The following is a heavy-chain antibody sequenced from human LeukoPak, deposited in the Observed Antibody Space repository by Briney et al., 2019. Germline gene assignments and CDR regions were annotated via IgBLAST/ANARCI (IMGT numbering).Heavy chain of an antibody. Sequence: GGSLRLSCVGSGITISRYWMHWVRQAPGKGLVWVSRINTDGNTRNYADSVKGRFTISRDYAKNTMYLQMNSLRAEDTAVYYCGRGRNTAASEWGQGILVTVSS. J-gene: IGHJ4*02. D-gene: IGHD5-18*01. CDR3: GRGRNTAASE. CDR2: INTDGNTR. CDR1: GITISRYW. V-gene: IGHV3-74*01.